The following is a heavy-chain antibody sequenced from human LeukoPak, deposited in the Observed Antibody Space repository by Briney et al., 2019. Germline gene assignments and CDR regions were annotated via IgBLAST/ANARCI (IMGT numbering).Heavy chain of an antibody. CDR3: ARDPTIAVAGPGY. J-gene: IGHJ4*02. CDR2: ISGYNGNT. D-gene: IGHD6-19*01. Sequence: GASVKVSCKASGYTVTSYGISWVRQAPGQGLEWMGWISGYNGNTNYAQKVQGRVTMTTDTSTSTAYMELRSLRSDDTAVYYCARDPTIAVAGPGYWGQGTLVTVSS. V-gene: IGHV1-18*01. CDR1: GYTVTSYG.